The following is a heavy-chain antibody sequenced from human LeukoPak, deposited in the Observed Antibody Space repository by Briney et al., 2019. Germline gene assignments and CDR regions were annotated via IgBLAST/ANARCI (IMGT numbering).Heavy chain of an antibody. Sequence: GGSLRLSCAASGFTFSSYGMHWVRQAPGKGLEWVAVIWYDGSNKYYADSVKGRFTISRDNSKNTLYLQMNSLRAEDTAVYYCARAYYDYVWGSYYFDYWGQGTLVTVSS. CDR3: ARAYYDYVWGSYYFDY. V-gene: IGHV3-33*01. J-gene: IGHJ4*02. D-gene: IGHD3-16*01. CDR2: IWYDGSNK. CDR1: GFTFSSYG.